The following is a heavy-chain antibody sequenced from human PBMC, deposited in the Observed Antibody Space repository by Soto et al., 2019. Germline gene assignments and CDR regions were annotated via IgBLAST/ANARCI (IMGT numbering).Heavy chain of an antibody. J-gene: IGHJ4*02. Sequence: GGSLRLSCAASGFTFSSYAMSWVRQAPGKGLEWVSAISGSGGSTYYEDSVKGRFTISRDNSKNKLYLQMNSLRAEDTAVYYCARLLLVRGVIMVWGQGGIDYWGQGTLVTVSS. V-gene: IGHV3-23*01. D-gene: IGHD3-10*01. CDR2: ISGSGGST. CDR1: GFTFSSYA. CDR3: ARLLLVRGVIMVWGQGGIDY.